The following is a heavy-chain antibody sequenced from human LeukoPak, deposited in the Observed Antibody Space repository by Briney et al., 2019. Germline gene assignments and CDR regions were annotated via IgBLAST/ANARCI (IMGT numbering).Heavy chain of an antibody. J-gene: IGHJ5*02. CDR2: VFTSGRP. Sequence: SQTLSLTCDVSGGFISSGTHYWTWIRQPVGKGLEWLGRVFTSGRPAYNSSLESRLTISIDKSKNQFSLRLTSVTAADTAVYYCARDHRFWFDPWGQGTLVTVSS. CDR1: GGFISSGTHY. V-gene: IGHV4-61*02. CDR3: ARDHRFWFDP.